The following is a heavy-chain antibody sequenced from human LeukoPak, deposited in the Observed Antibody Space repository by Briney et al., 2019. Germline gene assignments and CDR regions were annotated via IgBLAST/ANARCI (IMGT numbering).Heavy chain of an antibody. CDR2: ISSSSSYT. CDR1: GFTFSSYA. CDR3: ARAPGYSGYGYYFDY. Sequence: GRSLRLSCAASGFTFSSYAMHWVRQAPGKGLEWVSYISSSSSYTNYADSVKGRFTISRDNAKNTLYLQMNSLRAEDTAVYYCARAPGYSGYGYYFDYWGQGTLVTVSS. V-gene: IGHV3-21*05. D-gene: IGHD5-12*01. J-gene: IGHJ4*02.